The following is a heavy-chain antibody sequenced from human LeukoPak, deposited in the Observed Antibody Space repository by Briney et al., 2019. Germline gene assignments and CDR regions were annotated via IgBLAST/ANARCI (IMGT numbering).Heavy chain of an antibody. CDR2: IIPIFGTA. V-gene: IGHV1-69*13. D-gene: IGHD2-2*01. Sequence: SVKVSCKASGGTFSSYAISWVRQAPGQGLEWMGGIIPIFGTANYAQKFQGRVTITADESTSTAYMELSSLRSEETAVYYCASTVVVPAGTYYGMDVWGKGTTVTVSS. J-gene: IGHJ6*04. CDR1: GGTFSSYA. CDR3: ASTVVVPAGTYYGMDV.